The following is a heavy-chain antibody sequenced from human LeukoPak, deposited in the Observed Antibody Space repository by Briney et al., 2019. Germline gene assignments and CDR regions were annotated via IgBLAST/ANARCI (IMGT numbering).Heavy chain of an antibody. CDR2: IYYSGST. D-gene: IGHD3-10*01. CDR1: GGSISSSNW. CDR3: ASGVYASGGLDP. J-gene: IGHJ5*02. V-gene: IGHV4-30-4*01. Sequence: PSETLSLTCAVSGGSISSSNWWSWVRQPPGKGLEWIGYIYYSGSTYYNPSLKSRVTISVDTSKNQFSLKLSSVTAADTAVYYCASGVYASGGLDPWGQGTLVTVSS.